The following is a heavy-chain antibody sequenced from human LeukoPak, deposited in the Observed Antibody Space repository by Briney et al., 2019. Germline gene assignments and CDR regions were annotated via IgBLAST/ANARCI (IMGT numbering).Heavy chain of an antibody. CDR2: IGAYNGNT. CDR1: GYTFTNYG. D-gene: IGHD6-19*01. V-gene: IGHV1-18*01. J-gene: IGHJ3*02. Sequence: ASVKVSCKASGYTFTNYGISWVRQAPGQGLEWMGWIGAYNGNTKYAQKVQGRVTLTTDTSTSTAYMELGSLTSADTAVYYCAREGYRSYWSSDDAFDIWGQGTMVTVSS. CDR3: AREGYRSYWSSDDAFDI.